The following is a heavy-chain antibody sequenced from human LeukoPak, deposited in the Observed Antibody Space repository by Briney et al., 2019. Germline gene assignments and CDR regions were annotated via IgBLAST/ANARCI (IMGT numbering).Heavy chain of an antibody. CDR3: AKNGDRGAYCSGGTCYPYYYYYMDV. CDR2: IYSGGRT. V-gene: IGHV3-53*01. J-gene: IGHJ6*03. Sequence: GGSLRLSCAASGFTVSSNYKNWVRQAPGKGLEWVSVIYSGGRTNYADSVKGRFTISRDNSRNTLYLQMNSLRAEDTAIYYCAKNGDRGAYCSGGTCYPYYYYYMDVWGKGTTVTISS. CDR1: GFTVSSNY. D-gene: IGHD2-15*01.